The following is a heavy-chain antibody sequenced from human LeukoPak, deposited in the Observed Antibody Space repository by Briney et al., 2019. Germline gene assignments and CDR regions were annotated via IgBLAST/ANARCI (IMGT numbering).Heavy chain of an antibody. J-gene: IGHJ4*02. Sequence: PSETLSLTCTVSGGSISSYYWSWIRQPPGKGLEWIGYIYYSGSTNYNPSLKSRVTISVDTSKNQFSLKLSSVTAADTAVYYCARLGSSSWYEFDYWGQGTLVTVSS. V-gene: IGHV4-59*08. CDR1: GGSISSYY. CDR3: ARLGSSSWYEFDY. CDR2: IYYSGST. D-gene: IGHD6-13*01.